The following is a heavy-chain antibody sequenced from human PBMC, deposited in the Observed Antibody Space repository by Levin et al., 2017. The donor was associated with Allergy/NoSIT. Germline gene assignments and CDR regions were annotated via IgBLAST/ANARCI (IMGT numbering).Heavy chain of an antibody. CDR1: GYTFTSYY. D-gene: IGHD2-15*01. J-gene: IGHJ6*02. CDR2: IDPNGGST. CDR3: ARGVCSGENCDSAAHYYYGVDV. Sequence: PGESLKISCKASGYTFTSYYLHWVRQAPGQGLEWMGIIDPNGGSTTSAQKFQGRVTMTRDTSTRPVYMELTSLRSGDMALYYGARGVCSGENCDSAAHYYYGVDVWGQGTTVTVSS. V-gene: IGHV1-46*01.